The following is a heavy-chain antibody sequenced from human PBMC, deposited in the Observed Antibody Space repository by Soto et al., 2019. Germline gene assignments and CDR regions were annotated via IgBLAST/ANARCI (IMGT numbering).Heavy chain of an antibody. D-gene: IGHD2-15*01. CDR2: IYYSGST. CDR3: ASNGSQLGYYYYYMDV. CDR1: GGSISSYY. Sequence: QVQLQESGPGLVKPSETLSLTCTVSGGSISSYYWSWIRQPPGKGLEWIGYIYYSGSTNYNPSLTRRVTISVDTSKNQFSLKLSSVTAADTAVYYCASNGSQLGYYYYYMDVWGKGTTVTVSS. J-gene: IGHJ6*03. V-gene: IGHV4-59*08.